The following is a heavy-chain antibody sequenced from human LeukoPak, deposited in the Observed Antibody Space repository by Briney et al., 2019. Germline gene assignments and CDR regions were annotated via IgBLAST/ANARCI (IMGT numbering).Heavy chain of an antibody. D-gene: IGHD6-19*01. CDR3: AKDRVAGTYYFDY. Sequence: GGSLRLSCAASGFTFSSYSMNWVRQAPGKGLEWVSYISSSSSTIYYADSVKGRFTISRDNSKNTLYLQMNSLRAEDTAVYYCAKDRVAGTYYFDYWGQGTLVTVSS. CDR1: GFTFSSYS. CDR2: ISSSSSTI. J-gene: IGHJ4*02. V-gene: IGHV3-48*01.